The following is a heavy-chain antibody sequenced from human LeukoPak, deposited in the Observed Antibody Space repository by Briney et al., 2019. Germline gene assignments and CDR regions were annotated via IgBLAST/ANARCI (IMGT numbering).Heavy chain of an antibody. CDR2: INPNSGGT. J-gene: IGHJ4*02. Sequence: ASVKVSCKASGYTFTGYYMHWVRQAPGQGLEWMGWINPNSGGTNYAQKFQGRVTMTRDTSISTAYMELSRLRSDDTAVYYCARVLWFGELLGFDYWGQGTLVTVSS. V-gene: IGHV1-2*02. CDR1: GYTFTGYY. D-gene: IGHD3-10*01. CDR3: ARVLWFGELLGFDY.